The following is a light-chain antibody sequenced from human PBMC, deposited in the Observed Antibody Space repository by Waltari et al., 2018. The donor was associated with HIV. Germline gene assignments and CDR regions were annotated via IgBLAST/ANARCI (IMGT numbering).Light chain of an antibody. V-gene: IGLV2-23*02. CDR2: EVS. CDR1: SSDVGSYNL. J-gene: IGLJ2*01. CDR3: CSYAGSNTFVI. Sequence: QSALTQPASVSGSPGQSITISCTGTSSDVGSYNLVSWYQHHPGKAPKLMIYEVSKRPSGVSNRFSCSKSGNTASLTISGLQAEDEAEYYCCSYAGSNTFVIFGGGTKLTVL.